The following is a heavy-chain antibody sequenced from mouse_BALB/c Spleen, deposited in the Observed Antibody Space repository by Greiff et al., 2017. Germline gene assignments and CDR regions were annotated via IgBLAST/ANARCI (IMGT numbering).Heavy chain of an antibody. CDR1: GYTFTDYN. V-gene: IGHV1S29*02. J-gene: IGHJ2*01. Sequence: EVQLQESGPELVKPGASVKISCKASGYTFTDYNMHWVKQSHGKSLEWIGYIYPYNGGTGYNQKFKSKATLTVDNSSSTAYMELRSLTSEDSAVYYCVCSYDYDGDFDYWGQGTTLTVSS. CDR2: IYPYNGGT. CDR3: VCSYDYDGDFDY. D-gene: IGHD2-4*01.